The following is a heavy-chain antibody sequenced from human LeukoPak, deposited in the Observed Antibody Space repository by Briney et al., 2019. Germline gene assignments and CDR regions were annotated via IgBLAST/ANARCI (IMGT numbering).Heavy chain of an antibody. CDR1: GYTFTSYD. CDR2: MNPNSGNT. V-gene: IGHV1-8*01. J-gene: IGHJ4*02. CDR3: ARVGGWYDFDY. D-gene: IGHD6-19*01. Sequence: ASVKVSXKASGYTFTSYDINWVRQATGQGLEWMGWMNPNSGNTGYAQKFQGRVTMTRNTSISTAYMELSRLRSDDTAVYYCARVGGWYDFDYWGQGTLVTVSS.